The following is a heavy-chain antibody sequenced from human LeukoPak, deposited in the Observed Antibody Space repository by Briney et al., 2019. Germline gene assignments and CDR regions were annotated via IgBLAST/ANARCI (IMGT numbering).Heavy chain of an antibody. Sequence: PSETLSLTCTVSGGSISSSSYYWGWIRQPPGKGLEWIGSIYYSRSTYYNPSLKSRVTISVDTSKNQFSLKLSSVTAADTAVYYCARLIRYCSSTSCYGNWFDPWGQGTLVTVSS. CDR2: IYYSRST. V-gene: IGHV4-39*01. CDR1: GGSISSSSYY. J-gene: IGHJ5*02. CDR3: ARLIRYCSSTSCYGNWFDP. D-gene: IGHD2-2*01.